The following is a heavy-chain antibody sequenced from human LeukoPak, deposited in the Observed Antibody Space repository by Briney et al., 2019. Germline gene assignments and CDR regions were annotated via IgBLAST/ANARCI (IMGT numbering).Heavy chain of an antibody. V-gene: IGHV1-69*04. D-gene: IGHD5-18*01. CDR1: GGTFSSYA. CDR2: IIPILGIA. CDR3: ARVGGEYSYSLDY. Sequence: RASVRVSCKASGGTFSSYAISWVRQAPGQGLEWMGRIIPILGIANYAQKFQGRVTITADKSTSTAYMELSSLRSEDTAVYYCARVGGEYSYSLDYWGQGTLVTVSS. J-gene: IGHJ4*02.